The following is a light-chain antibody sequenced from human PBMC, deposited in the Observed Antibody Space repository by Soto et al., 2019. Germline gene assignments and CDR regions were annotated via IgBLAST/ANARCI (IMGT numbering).Light chain of an antibody. CDR3: QQYKSDPWT. J-gene: IGKJ1*01. CDR2: DAS. CDR1: QSVSSS. Sequence: DIQMTQSPSTLSASVGDRVTITCRASQSVSSSLAWYQQKPGKAPKLLIYDASSLESGVPSRFSGSGSGTEFTLTISSLQPDDFATYYCQQYKSDPWTFGQGTKVEIK. V-gene: IGKV1-5*01.